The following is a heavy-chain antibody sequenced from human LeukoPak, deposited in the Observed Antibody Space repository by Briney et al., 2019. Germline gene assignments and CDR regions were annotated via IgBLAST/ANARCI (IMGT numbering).Heavy chain of an antibody. CDR1: GFTFSSYA. V-gene: IGHV3-23*01. D-gene: IGHD6-13*01. CDR3: AKARRPIAAPGDFDY. Sequence: PGGSLRLSCAASGFTFSSYAMSWVRQAPGKGLEWVSAISGSGGSTYYADSVKGRFTISRDNSKNTLYLQMNSLRAGDTAVYYCAKARRPIAAPGDFDYWGQGTLVTVSS. CDR2: ISGSGGST. J-gene: IGHJ4*02.